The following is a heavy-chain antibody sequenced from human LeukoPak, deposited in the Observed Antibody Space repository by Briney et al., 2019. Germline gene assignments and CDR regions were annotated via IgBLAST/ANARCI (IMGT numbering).Heavy chain of an antibody. D-gene: IGHD1-1*01. CDR3: ARVSWSPGTSYYYMDV. Sequence: KTSETLSLTCTVSGGSISSCYWSWIRQPPGKGLEWIGYIHYSGTTNYNPSLKSRVTISVDTSKNQFSLKLSSVTAADTAVYFCARVSWSPGTSYYYMDVWGKGTTVTVSS. J-gene: IGHJ6*03. CDR2: IHYSGTT. CDR1: GGSISSCY. V-gene: IGHV4-59*01.